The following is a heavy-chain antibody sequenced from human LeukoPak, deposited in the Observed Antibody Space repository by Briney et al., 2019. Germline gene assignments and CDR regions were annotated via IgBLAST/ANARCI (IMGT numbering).Heavy chain of an antibody. CDR2: ISGSSDII. Sequence: PGGSLRLSCVASGFTFSSYSMNWVRQAPSKGLEWVSYISGSSDIISYADSVKGRFTISRDNAKNSLYLQINSLRAEDTAVYYCARGRNYGEGDYWGQGTLVTVSS. J-gene: IGHJ4*02. V-gene: IGHV3-48*04. CDR1: GFTFSSYS. D-gene: IGHD4-17*01. CDR3: ARGRNYGEGDY.